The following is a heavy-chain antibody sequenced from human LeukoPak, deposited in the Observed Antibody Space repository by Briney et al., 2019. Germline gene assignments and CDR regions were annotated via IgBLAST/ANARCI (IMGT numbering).Heavy chain of an antibody. CDR2: ISWNSGSI. CDR3: ANYDSSGYRNAFDI. J-gene: IGHJ3*02. CDR1: GFTFDDYA. V-gene: IGHV3-9*01. D-gene: IGHD3-22*01. Sequence: GGSLRLSCAASGFTFDDYATHWVRQAPGKGLEWVSGISWNSGSIGYADSVKGRFTISRDNAKNSLYLQMNSLRAEDTALYYCANYDSSGYRNAFDIWGQGTMVTVSS.